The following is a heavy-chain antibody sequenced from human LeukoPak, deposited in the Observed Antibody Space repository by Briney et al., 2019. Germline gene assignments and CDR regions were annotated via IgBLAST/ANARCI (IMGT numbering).Heavy chain of an antibody. CDR2: IYSGDST. D-gene: IGHD4-17*01. CDR1: GFTVSSNY. Sequence: GGSLRLSCAAPGFTVSSNYMSWVRQAPGKGLEWVSVIYSGDSTYYADSVKGRFTISRDNSKNTLYLQMNSLRAEDTAVYYCARVDYGDYNWFDPWGQGTLVTVSS. CDR3: ARVDYGDYNWFDP. V-gene: IGHV3-66*01. J-gene: IGHJ5*02.